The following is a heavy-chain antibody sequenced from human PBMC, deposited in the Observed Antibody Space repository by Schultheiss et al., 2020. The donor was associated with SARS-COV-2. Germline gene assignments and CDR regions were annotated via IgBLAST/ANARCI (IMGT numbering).Heavy chain of an antibody. D-gene: IGHD4-17*01. J-gene: IGHJ4*02. CDR2: IYYSGST. Sequence: SETLSLTCTVSGGSISSYYWSWIRQPPGKGLEWIGYIYYSGSTNHNPSLKSRVTKSIHTSTNQFSLKLSSVTAADTAVYYCARRGDYGDYVDYWGQGTLVTVSS. V-gene: IGHV4-59*08. CDR3: ARRGDYGDYVDY. CDR1: GGSISSYY.